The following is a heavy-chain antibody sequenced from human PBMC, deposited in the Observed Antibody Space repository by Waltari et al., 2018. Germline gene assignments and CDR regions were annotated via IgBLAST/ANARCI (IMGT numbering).Heavy chain of an antibody. CDR1: GGSISSYY. J-gene: IGHJ6*03. CDR3: ARDFWVPAAIRHYYYMDV. Sequence: QVQLQESGPGLVKPSETLSLTCTVSGGSISSYYWSWIRQPAGKGLEWIGRIYTSGSTNYNPSLKSRVTMSVDTSKNQFSLKLSSVTAADTAVYYCARDFWVPAAIRHYYYMDVWGKGTTVTISS. V-gene: IGHV4-4*07. D-gene: IGHD2-2*02. CDR2: IYTSGST.